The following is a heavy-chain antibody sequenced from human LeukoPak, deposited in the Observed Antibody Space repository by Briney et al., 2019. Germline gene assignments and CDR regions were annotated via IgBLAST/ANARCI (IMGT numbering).Heavy chain of an antibody. CDR3: ASVLRGYCSGGSCYPYYYYYYGMDV. V-gene: IGHV1-69*06. CDR2: IIPIFGTA. Sequence: GASVKVSCKGSGGTFISYAISWVRQAPGQGLEWMGGIIPIFGTANNAQKVQGRVTITADKSTSTAYMELSSLRSEDTAVYYCASVLRGYCSGGSCYPYYYYYYGMDVWGKGTTVTVSS. D-gene: IGHD2-15*01. CDR1: GGTFISYA. J-gene: IGHJ6*04.